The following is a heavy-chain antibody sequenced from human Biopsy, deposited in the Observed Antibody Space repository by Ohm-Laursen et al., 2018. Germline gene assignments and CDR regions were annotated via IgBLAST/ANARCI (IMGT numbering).Heavy chain of an antibody. CDR3: AKGYTDYSDSSGFSYYFRY. J-gene: IGHJ4*02. CDR1: GASISDYY. D-gene: IGHD3-22*01. CDR2: IFTSGST. Sequence: SDTLSLTCAVSGASISDYYCVWIRQPAGKGLEWIGLIFTSGSTTYNPSLRSRVTMSVDTSKNQFTLNLSSVTAADTAMYYCAKGYTDYSDSSGFSYYFRYWGREPWSPSPQ. V-gene: IGHV4-4*07.